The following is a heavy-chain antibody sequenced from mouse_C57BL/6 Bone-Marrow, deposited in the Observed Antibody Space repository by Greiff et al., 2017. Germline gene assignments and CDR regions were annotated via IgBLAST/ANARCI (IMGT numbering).Heavy chain of an antibody. CDR2: INPNNGGT. CDR1: GYTFTDYN. CDR3: AREGSGTPYYAMDY. Sequence: VQLQQSGPELVKPGASVKIPCKASGYTFTDYNMGWVKQSHGKSLEWIGDINPNNGGTIYNQKFKGKATLTVDKSSSTAYLELRSLTSEDTAVYYCAREGSGTPYYAMDYWGQGTSVTVSS. J-gene: IGHJ4*01. D-gene: IGHD3-3*01. V-gene: IGHV1-18*01.